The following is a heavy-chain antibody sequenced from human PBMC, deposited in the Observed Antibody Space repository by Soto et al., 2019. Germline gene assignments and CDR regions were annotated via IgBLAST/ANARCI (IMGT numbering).Heavy chain of an antibody. Sequence: EVELLESGGGLVQPGGSLRLSCAVSGFTFSRYGITWVRQAPGKGLEWVSSIFAGGSTHYADSVKGRFTISRDISETTVFLQMNSLRTEDTAVYYCAPHCSGPTACYLFDYWGQGTLVTVSS. CDR2: IFAGGST. CDR3: APHCSGPTACYLFDY. J-gene: IGHJ4*02. D-gene: IGHD2-15*01. CDR1: GFTFSRYG. V-gene: IGHV3-23*01.